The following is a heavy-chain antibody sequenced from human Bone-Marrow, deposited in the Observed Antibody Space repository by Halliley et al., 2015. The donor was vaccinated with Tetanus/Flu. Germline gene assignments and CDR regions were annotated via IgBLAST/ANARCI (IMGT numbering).Heavy chain of an antibody. Sequence: TLSLTCAVSGFYITTGFYWGWIRQPPGKGLEWIASVYRSGSAYYNPSLKSRVTISVDTSKNNFSLKLLSVTAADTAVYFCVRDPISSGSYEPIDDWGQGTLVSVSS. CDR3: VRDPISSGSYEPIDD. J-gene: IGHJ4*02. CDR2: VYRSGSA. D-gene: IGHD1-26*01. CDR1: GFYITTGFY. V-gene: IGHV4-38-2*01.